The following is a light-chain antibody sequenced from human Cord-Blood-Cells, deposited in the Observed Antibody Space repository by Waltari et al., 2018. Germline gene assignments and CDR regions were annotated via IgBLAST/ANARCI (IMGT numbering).Light chain of an antibody. CDR3: QQYNNWPLT. CDR1: QSVSSN. Sequence: EIVMTQSPATLSVSPGERATLSCRASQSVSSNLAWYQQNPGQAPTLLIYGASTSATAIPARFSGSGSGTEFTLTISSLQSEDFAVYYCQQYNNWPLTFGGGTKVEIK. CDR2: GAS. V-gene: IGKV3-15*01. J-gene: IGKJ4*01.